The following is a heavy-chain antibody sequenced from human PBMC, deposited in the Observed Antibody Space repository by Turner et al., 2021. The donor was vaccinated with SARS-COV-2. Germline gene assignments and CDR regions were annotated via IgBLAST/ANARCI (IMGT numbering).Heavy chain of an antibody. D-gene: IGHD6-19*01. Sequence: VQLVESGGGVVQPGRSLRISCAASGFTLSRYGRHWFRQAPGKGLEWVSVRWYDGSNKDYADSVKGRFTISRDNSKNTLYLQMNPLRAEDTAVYYCAKSGFGYSSGWGYFDYWGQGTLVTVSS. J-gene: IGHJ4*02. CDR2: RWYDGSNK. CDR3: AKSGFGYSSGWGYFDY. CDR1: GFTLSRYG. V-gene: IGHV3-33*06.